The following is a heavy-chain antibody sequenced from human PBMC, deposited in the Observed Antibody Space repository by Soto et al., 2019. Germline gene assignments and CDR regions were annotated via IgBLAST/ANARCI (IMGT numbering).Heavy chain of an antibody. CDR1: GFTFSSYS. V-gene: IGHV3-21*01. CDR3: ARESKKGGYCSGGSCYHRYYDY. J-gene: IGHJ4*02. CDR2: ISSSSSYI. Sequence: EVQLVESGGGLVKPGGSLRLSCAASGFTFSSYSMNWVRQAPGKGLEWVSSISSSSSYIYYADSVKGRFTISRDNAKNSLYLHMNSLRAEDTAVYYCARESKKGGYCSGGSCYHRYYDYWGQGTLVTVSS. D-gene: IGHD2-15*01.